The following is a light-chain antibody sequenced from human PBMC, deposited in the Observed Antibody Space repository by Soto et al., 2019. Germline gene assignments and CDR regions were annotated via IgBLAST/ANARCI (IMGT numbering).Light chain of an antibody. CDR1: QRINKW. CDR2: DAS. V-gene: IGKV1-5*01. J-gene: IGKJ1*01. CDR3: QQYSSYSAWT. Sequence: DIHMTQSPSTLSASIGDRVTITCRASQRINKWLAWHQQKPGKAPKLLIYDASSLQSGVPPRFSGSGSGTEFTLTIRSLQPDDIATYYCQQYSSYSAWTFGEGTKVDIK.